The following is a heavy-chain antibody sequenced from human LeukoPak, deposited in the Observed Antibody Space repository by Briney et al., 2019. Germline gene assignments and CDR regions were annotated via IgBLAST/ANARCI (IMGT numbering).Heavy chain of an antibody. V-gene: IGHV1-18*04. CDR3: ARAFGRYYDILTGYYPH. CDR1: GYTFTSYG. J-gene: IGHJ4*02. Sequence: ASVKVSCKASGYTFTSYGISWVRQAPGQGLEWMGWISAYNGNTNYAQKLQGRVTMTTDTSTSTAYMELRSLGSDDTAVYYCARAFGRYYDILTGYYPHWGQGTLVTVSS. CDR2: ISAYNGNT. D-gene: IGHD3-9*01.